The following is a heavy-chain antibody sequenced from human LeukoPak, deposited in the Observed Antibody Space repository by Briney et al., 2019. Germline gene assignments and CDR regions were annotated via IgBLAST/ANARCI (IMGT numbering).Heavy chain of an antibody. Sequence: GGSLRLSCAASGFTFSSYAMHWVRQAPGKGLEWVAVISYDGSNKYYADSVKGRFTISRDNSKDTLYLQMNSLRAEDTAVYYCAKDWADSYGDYWGQGTLVTVSS. J-gene: IGHJ4*02. CDR1: GFTFSSYA. D-gene: IGHD5-18*01. V-gene: IGHV3-30*04. CDR3: AKDWADSYGDY. CDR2: ISYDGSNK.